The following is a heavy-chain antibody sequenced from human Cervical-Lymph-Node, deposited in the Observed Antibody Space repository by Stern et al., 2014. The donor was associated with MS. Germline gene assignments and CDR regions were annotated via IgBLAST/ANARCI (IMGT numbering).Heavy chain of an antibody. CDR2: IYWDDDK. D-gene: IGHD6-19*01. Sequence: QVTLKESGPTLVKPTQTLTLKCIFSGFSFNTSGVGVGWIRQPPGKALEWLGFIYWDDDKRSSPSLKRRLAITKDTSKNQVVLTMTNVDPVDTGTYYCSYSSPRVPGVDLWGQGTLVTVSS. J-gene: IGHJ4*02. CDR1: GFSFNTSGVG. V-gene: IGHV2-5*02. CDR3: SYSSPRVPGVDL.